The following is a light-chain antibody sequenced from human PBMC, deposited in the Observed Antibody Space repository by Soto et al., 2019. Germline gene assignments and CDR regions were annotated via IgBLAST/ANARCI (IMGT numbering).Light chain of an antibody. J-gene: IGKJ1*01. CDR3: QQYNNWPPWT. CDR1: QRVSSTY. Sequence: ILFTQSPSPLAFFPGDQAILLLRALQRVSSTYLAWYQQKPGQAPRLLIYGASTRATGVPARFSGSGSGTEFTLTISSLQSEDFAVYYCQQYNNWPPWTFGQGTKVDI. CDR2: GAS. V-gene: IGKV3-15*01.